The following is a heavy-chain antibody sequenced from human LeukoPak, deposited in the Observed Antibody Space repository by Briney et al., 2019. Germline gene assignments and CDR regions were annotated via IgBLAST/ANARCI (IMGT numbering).Heavy chain of an antibody. J-gene: IGHJ4*02. V-gene: IGHV4-30-2*01. CDR2: IYHSGST. CDR1: GGSISSGGYY. D-gene: IGHD5-12*01. CDR3: ARGGTVATISI. Sequence: PSETLSLTCTVSGGSISSGGYYWSWIRQPPGKGLELIGYIYHSGSTYYNPSLKSRVTISVDRSKNQFSLKLSSVTAADTAVYYCARGGTVATISIWGQGTLVTVSS.